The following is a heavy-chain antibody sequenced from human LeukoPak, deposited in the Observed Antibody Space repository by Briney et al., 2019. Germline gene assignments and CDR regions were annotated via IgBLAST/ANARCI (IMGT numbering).Heavy chain of an antibody. J-gene: IGHJ4*02. CDR1: GGSFSGYY. CDR3: ARGSCSSTSCYFSNFDY. Sequence: SETLSLTCAVYGGSFSGYYWSWIRQPPGKGLEWIGEINHSGSTNYNPSLKSRVTISVDTSKNQFSLKLSSVTAADTAVYYYARGSCSSTSCYFSNFDYWGQGTLVTVSS. V-gene: IGHV4-34*01. CDR2: INHSGST. D-gene: IGHD2-2*01.